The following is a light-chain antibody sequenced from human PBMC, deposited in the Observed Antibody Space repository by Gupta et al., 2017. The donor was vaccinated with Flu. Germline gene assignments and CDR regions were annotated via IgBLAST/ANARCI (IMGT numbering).Light chain of an antibody. CDR3: QQLNSYPWT. V-gene: IGKV1-9*01. CDR2: AAS. J-gene: IGKJ1*01. Sequence: DIQLTQPPSFLSASVGDRVTITCRASQGISSYLAWYQQKPGKAPKLLIYAASTLQSGVPSRFSGSGSGTEFTLTISSLQPEDFGTYYCQQLNSYPWTFGQGTKVEIK. CDR1: QGISSY.